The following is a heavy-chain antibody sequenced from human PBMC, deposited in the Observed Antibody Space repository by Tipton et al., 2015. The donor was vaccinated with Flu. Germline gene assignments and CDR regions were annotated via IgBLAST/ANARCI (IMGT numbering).Heavy chain of an antibody. D-gene: IGHD6-19*01. CDR1: GFTFSSHW. CDR3: ARRLGQWLGAFDI. J-gene: IGHJ3*02. Sequence: SLRLSCAASGFTFSSHWMSWVRQAPGKGLEWVANIKQDGSEKYYVDSVKGRFTISRDNAKNSLYLQMNSLRAEDTAVYYCARRLGQWLGAFDIWGQGTMVTVSS. CDR2: IKQDGSEK. V-gene: IGHV3-7*01.